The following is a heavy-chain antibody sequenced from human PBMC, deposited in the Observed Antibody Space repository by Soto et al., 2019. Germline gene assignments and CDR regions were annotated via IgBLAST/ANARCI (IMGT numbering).Heavy chain of an antibody. CDR1: AGTFSSYG. D-gene: IGHD2-21*02. J-gene: IGHJ4*02. CDR2: ISAYNGNT. CDR3: AREGPRDIVVVTAIPHLDY. V-gene: IGHV1-18*01. Sequence: ASVKVSCKASAGTFSSYGISWVRQAPGQGLEWMGWISAYNGNTNYAQKLQGRVTMTTDTSTSTAYMELRSLRSDDTAVYYCAREGPRDIVVVTAIPHLDYWGQGTLVTVSS.